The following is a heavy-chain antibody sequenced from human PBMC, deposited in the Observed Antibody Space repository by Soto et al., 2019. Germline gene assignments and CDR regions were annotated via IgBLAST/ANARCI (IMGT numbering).Heavy chain of an antibody. CDR3: AREGCSGGSCWMGYYGMDV. Sequence: GGSLRLSCAASGFTFSSYAMHWVRQAPGKGLEWVAVISYDGSNKYYADSVKGRFTISRDNSKNTLYLQMNSLRAEDTAVYYCAREGCSGGSCWMGYYGMDVWGQGTTVTVSS. CDR2: ISYDGSNK. CDR1: GFTFSSYA. J-gene: IGHJ6*02. V-gene: IGHV3-30-3*01. D-gene: IGHD2-15*01.